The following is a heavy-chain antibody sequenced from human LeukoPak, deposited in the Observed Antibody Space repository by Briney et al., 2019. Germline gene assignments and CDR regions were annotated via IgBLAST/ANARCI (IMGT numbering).Heavy chain of an antibody. J-gene: IGHJ4*02. D-gene: IGHD1-1*01. CDR1: GFTFSSLW. Sequence: GGSLRLSCVASGFTFSSLWMHWVRQAPGKGLVWVSRINNDEITTTYADSVKGRFTISRDNAKNTLYLQMNSLRAEDTAMYYCARGGPGTGMDYWGQGALVTVSS. V-gene: IGHV3-74*01. CDR2: INNDEITT. CDR3: ARGGPGTGMDY.